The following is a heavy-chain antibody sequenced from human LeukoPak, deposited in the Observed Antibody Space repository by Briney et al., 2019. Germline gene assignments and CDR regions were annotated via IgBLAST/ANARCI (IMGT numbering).Heavy chain of an antibody. CDR3: AKDLGWELPAEAY. Sequence: PGGSLRLSCVASGFTFKSYVMNWVRQAPGKGLEWLATNGSGVSISYADSVKGRFTISRDNSNNTLYLQKNSLRVEDTAIYYCAKDLGWELPAEAYWGQGILVTVSS. D-gene: IGHD1-26*01. J-gene: IGHJ4*02. CDR1: GFTFKSYV. V-gene: IGHV3-23*01. CDR2: TNGSGVSI.